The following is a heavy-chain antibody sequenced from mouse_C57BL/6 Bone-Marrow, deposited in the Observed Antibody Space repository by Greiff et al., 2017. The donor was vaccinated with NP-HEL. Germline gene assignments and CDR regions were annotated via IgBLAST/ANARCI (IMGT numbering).Heavy chain of an antibody. D-gene: IGHD2-3*01. Sequence: QVQLQQPGAELVRPGTSVKLSCKASGYTFTSYWMHWVKQRPGQGLEWIGVIDPSDSYTNYNQKFKGKATLTVDTSSSTAYMQLSSLTSEDSAVYYCAGGYCNWYFDVWGTGTTVTVSS. CDR2: IDPSDSYT. V-gene: IGHV1-59*01. CDR3: AGGYCNWYFDV. J-gene: IGHJ1*03. CDR1: GYTFTSYW.